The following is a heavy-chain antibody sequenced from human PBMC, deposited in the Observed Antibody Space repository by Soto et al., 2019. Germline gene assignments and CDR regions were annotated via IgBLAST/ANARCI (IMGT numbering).Heavy chain of an antibody. Sequence: ASVKVSCKASGYTFTSYYMHWVRQAPGQGLEWMGIINPSGGSTSYAQKFQGRVTMTRDTSTSTVYMELSSLRSEDTAVYYCARALGCSSTSCYYYYYYGMYCWGQETTVTVSS. CDR1: GYTFTSYY. CDR2: INPSGGST. CDR3: ARALGCSSTSCYYYYYYGMYC. V-gene: IGHV1-46*01. D-gene: IGHD2-2*01. J-gene: IGHJ6*02.